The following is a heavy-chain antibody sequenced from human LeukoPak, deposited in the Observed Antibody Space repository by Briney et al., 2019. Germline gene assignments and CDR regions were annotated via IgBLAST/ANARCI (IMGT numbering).Heavy chain of an antibody. Sequence: SQTLSLTCTVSGGSISSGSYYWSWIRQPAGKGLEWIGRIYTSGSTNYNPSLKSRVTILVDTSRNQFSLKLSSVTAADTAVYYCARGGIPDYWGQGILVTVSS. V-gene: IGHV4-61*02. CDR3: ARGGIPDY. D-gene: IGHD2-21*01. CDR2: IYTSGST. CDR1: GGSISSGSYY. J-gene: IGHJ4*02.